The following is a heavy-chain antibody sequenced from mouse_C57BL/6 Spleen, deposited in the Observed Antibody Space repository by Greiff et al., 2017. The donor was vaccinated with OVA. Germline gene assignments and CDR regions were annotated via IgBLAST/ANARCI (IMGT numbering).Heavy chain of an antibody. CDR2: INPNNGGT. V-gene: IGHV1-26*01. D-gene: IGHD1-1*01. Sequence: VQLQQSGPELVKPGASVKISCKASGYTFTDYYMNWVKQSHGKSLEWIGDINPNNGGTSYNQKFKGKATLTVDKSSSTAYMELRSLTSEDSAVYYCATGSSYDFDYWGQGTTLTVSS. CDR3: ATGSSYDFDY. J-gene: IGHJ2*01. CDR1: GYTFTDYY.